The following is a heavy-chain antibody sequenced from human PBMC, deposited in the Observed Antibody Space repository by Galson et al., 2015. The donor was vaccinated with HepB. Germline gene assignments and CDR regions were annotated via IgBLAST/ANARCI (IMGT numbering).Heavy chain of an antibody. J-gene: IGHJ4*02. Sequence: SLRLSCAASGFTFSSYAMHWVRQAPGKGLEWVAVISYDGSNKYYADSVKGRFTISRDNSKNTLYMQMNSLRAADTAVYYCARAMEIVAVVPGYWGQGTLVTVSS. CDR2: ISYDGSNK. D-gene: IGHD5-12*01. CDR3: ARAMEIVAVVPGY. CDR1: GFTFSSYA. V-gene: IGHV3-30-3*01.